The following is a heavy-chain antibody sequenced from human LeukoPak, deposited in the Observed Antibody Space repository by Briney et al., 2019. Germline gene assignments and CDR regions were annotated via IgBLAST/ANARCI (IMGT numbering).Heavy chain of an antibody. V-gene: IGHV4-34*01. D-gene: IGHD3-3*01. J-gene: IGHJ5*02. CDR3: ARSRQIFGVAENWFDP. CDR2: VDHSGGT. CDR1: GGSFRGYY. Sequence: PSETLSLTCAVYGGSFRGYYWSWIRQPPGKGLEWIGEVDHSGGTNYNPSLKSRVTISVDTSKNQFSLNLNSVTAADTAVYYCARSRQIFGVAENWFDPWGQGTLVTVSS.